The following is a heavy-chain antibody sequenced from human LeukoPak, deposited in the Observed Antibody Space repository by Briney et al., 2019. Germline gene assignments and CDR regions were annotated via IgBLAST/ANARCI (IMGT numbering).Heavy chain of an antibody. CDR1: GFTFSSYW. Sequence: GGSLRLSCAASGFTFSSYWMSWVRQAPGKGLEWVANIKQDGSEKYYVDSVKGRFTISRDNAKNSLYLQMNSLRAEDTAVYYCASLTHYDSRSFAFDIWGQGTLVAVSS. J-gene: IGHJ3*02. D-gene: IGHD3-22*01. CDR2: IKQDGSEK. V-gene: IGHV3-7*01. CDR3: ASLTHYDSRSFAFDI.